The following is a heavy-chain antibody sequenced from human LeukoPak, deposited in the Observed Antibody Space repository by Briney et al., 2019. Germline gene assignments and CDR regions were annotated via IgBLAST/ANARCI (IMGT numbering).Heavy chain of an antibody. CDR1: GFTVSSNY. J-gene: IGHJ4*02. Sequence: GGSLRLSCAASGFTVSSNYMSWVRQAPGKGLEWVSVIYSGGSTYYADSVKGRFTISRDNSKNTLYLQMNSLRAEDTAVYYCATLGPFFGVVSYYFDYWGQGTLVTVSS. V-gene: IGHV3-53*01. CDR3: ATLGPFFGVVSYYFDY. D-gene: IGHD3-3*01. CDR2: IYSGGST.